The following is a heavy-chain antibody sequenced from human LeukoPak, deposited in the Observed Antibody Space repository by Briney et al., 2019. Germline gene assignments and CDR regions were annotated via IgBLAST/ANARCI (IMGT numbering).Heavy chain of an antibody. D-gene: IGHD4-17*01. CDR2: IYPGDSDT. Sequence: GESLKISCKGSGYSFTSYWIGWVRQMPGKGLGGMGIIYPGDSDTRYSPSFQGQVTISADKSISTAYLQWSSLKASDTAMYYCARHPSASDDYGDEYDYWGQGTLVTVSS. V-gene: IGHV5-51*01. CDR3: ARHPSASDDYGDEYDY. J-gene: IGHJ4*02. CDR1: GYSFTSYW.